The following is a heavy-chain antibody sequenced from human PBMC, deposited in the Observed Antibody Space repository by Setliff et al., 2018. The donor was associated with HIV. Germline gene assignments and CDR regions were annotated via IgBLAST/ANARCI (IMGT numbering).Heavy chain of an antibody. D-gene: IGHD6-6*01. CDR2: IYHSGST. CDR1: SYSINSGYY. J-gene: IGHJ4*02. CDR3: ARGEAARPTPFDY. V-gene: IGHV4-38-2*01. Sequence: SETLSLTCAVSSYSINSGYYWGWVRQPPGKGLEWIGSIYHSGSTYYNPSLRSRVTISVDTSKNQFSPKLNSVTAADTAVYYCARGEAARPTPFDYWGQGTLVTVSS.